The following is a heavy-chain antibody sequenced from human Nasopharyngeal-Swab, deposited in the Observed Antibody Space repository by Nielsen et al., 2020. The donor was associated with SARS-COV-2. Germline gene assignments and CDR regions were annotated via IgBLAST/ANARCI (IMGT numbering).Heavy chain of an antibody. CDR3: ARDRIEITIFGVVYYGMDV. V-gene: IGHV1-69*06. CDR2: IIPIFGTA. J-gene: IGHJ6*02. CDR1: GGTFSSYA. Sequence: SVKVSCKASGGTFSSYAISWVRQAPGQGLEWMGGIIPIFGTANYAQKFQGRVTITADKSTSTAYMELSRLRSEDTAVYYCARDRIEITIFGVVYYGMDVWGQGTTVTVSS. D-gene: IGHD3-3*01.